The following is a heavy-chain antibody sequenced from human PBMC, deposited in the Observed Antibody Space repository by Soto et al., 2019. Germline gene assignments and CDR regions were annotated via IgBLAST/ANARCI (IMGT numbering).Heavy chain of an antibody. Sequence: SETLSLTCTVSGGSISSYYWSWIRQPPGKGLEWIGYIYYSGSTNYNPSLKSRVTISVDTSKNQFSLKLSSVTAADTAVYYCERAPRXTSFGVVTGDAFDIWGQGTMVTVSS. CDR2: IYYSGST. CDR3: ERAPRXTSFGVVTGDAFDI. V-gene: IGHV4-59*01. D-gene: IGHD3-3*01. J-gene: IGHJ3*02. CDR1: GGSISSYY.